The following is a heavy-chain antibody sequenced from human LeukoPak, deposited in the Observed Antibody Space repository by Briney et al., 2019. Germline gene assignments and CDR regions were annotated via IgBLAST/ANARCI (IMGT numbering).Heavy chain of an antibody. D-gene: IGHD6-13*01. Sequence: ASVKVSCKASGYTFTNYGISWVRQAPGQGLEWMGWVSTYDDTNYAQNFQGRVTMTTDTSTNTAYMELRSLRSDDTALYYCARFIAAAGTDYWGQGTLVTVSS. CDR2: VSTYDDT. J-gene: IGHJ4*02. CDR1: GYTFTNYG. V-gene: IGHV1-18*01. CDR3: ARFIAAAGTDY.